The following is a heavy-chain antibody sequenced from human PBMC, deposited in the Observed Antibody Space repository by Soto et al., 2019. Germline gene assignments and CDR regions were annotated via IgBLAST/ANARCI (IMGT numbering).Heavy chain of an antibody. CDR3: ARQSLWSDSPLYFYFGVDL. CDR2: IEATGSYS. D-gene: IGHD1-1*01. J-gene: IGHJ6*02. V-gene: IGHV5-10-1*01. CDR1: GYPFAKYW. Sequence: PGESLKISCQASGYPFAKYWVAWVRQMPGKGLEWVGRIEATGSYSDYNPSFEGHVTMSVDKSISTAYLQWSGLTASDTAIYYCARQSLWSDSPLYFYFGVDLWGQGTSVTVSS.